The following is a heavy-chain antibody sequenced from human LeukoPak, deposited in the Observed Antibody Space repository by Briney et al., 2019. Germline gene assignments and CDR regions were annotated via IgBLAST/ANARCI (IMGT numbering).Heavy chain of an antibody. CDR3: ARASSAIAAAGIDAFDI. CDR1: GFTFSSYW. CDR2: IKQDGSEK. D-gene: IGHD6-13*01. V-gene: IGHV3-7*04. J-gene: IGHJ3*02. Sequence: GGSLRLSCAASGFTFSSYWMSWVRQAPGKGLEWVANIKQDGSEKYYVDSVKGRFTISRDNAKNSLYLQMNSLRAEDTAVYYCARASSAIAAAGIDAFDIWGQGTMVTVSS.